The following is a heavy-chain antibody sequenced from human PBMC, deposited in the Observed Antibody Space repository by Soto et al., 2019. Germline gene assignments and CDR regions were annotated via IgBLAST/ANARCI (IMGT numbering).Heavy chain of an antibody. V-gene: IGHV3-30-3*01. CDR2: ISYDGNNK. J-gene: IGHJ4*02. CDR1: GFTFSNSA. CDR3: ARDRVVAGIGEIDY. Sequence: QVQLVESGGGVVQPGRSLRLSCAASGFTFSNSAMHWARQAPGKGLEWVAVISYDGNNKYYADSVKGRFTISRDNSMNKLYLQMKSLRPADTAVYYCARDRVVAGIGEIDYWGQGTLVTVSS. D-gene: IGHD6-19*01.